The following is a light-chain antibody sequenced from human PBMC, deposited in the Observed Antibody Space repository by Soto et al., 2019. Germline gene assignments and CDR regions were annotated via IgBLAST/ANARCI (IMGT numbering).Light chain of an antibody. J-gene: IGLJ1*01. V-gene: IGLV2-14*03. CDR3: SSLTSNRIYV. Sequence: QSVLTQPTSVSGSPGQSITISCTGNHNDIGTYDYVSWYQQHPGRAPRLLIHGVTTRPSGISGRFSASKSGLTASLNISGLQPEDEADYYCSSLTSNRIYVFGPGTKVTVL. CDR2: GVT. CDR1: HNDIGTYDY.